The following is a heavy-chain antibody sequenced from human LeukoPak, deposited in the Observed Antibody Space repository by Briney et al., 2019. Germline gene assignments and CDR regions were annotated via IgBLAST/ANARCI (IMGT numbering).Heavy chain of an antibody. CDR2: INPNSGGT. CDR3: ARDVSSSWYFSYYYMDV. CDR1: GYTFTGYY. D-gene: IGHD6-13*01. J-gene: IGHJ6*03. V-gene: IGHV1-2*02. Sequence: ASVKVSCKASGYTFTGYYMHWVRQAPGQGLEWMGWINPNSGGTNYAQKFQGRVTMTRDTSISTAYMELSRLRSGDTAVYYCARDVSSSWYFSYYYMDVWGKGTTVTVSS.